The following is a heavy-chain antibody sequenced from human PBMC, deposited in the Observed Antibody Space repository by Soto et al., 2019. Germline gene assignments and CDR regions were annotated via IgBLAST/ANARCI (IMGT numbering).Heavy chain of an antibody. D-gene: IGHD4-17*01. Sequence: SETLSLTCSVSGGSVSNKAYYWSWIRQPPGKRLEWIGYVYYSGTTNYNPSLKSRVTISVDLSKNQFSLRLSSVTTADTALYYCARTTAVPNTLRSRYFFDYWGQGTLVTVSS. V-gene: IGHV4-61*08. CDR1: GGSVSNKAYY. J-gene: IGHJ4*02. CDR2: VYYSGTT. CDR3: ARTTAVPNTLRSRYFFDY.